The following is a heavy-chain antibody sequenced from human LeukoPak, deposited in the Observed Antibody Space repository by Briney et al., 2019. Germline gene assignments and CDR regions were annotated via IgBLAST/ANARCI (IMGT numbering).Heavy chain of an antibody. CDR1: GGSISSYY. CDR3: ATGGADILTGYPHYGMDV. Sequence: SETLSLTCTVSGGSISSYYWSWIRQPAGKGLEWIGRIYTSGSTNYNPSLKSRVTMSVDTSKNQFSLKPSSVTAADTAVYYCATGGADILTGYPHYGMDVWGQGTTVTVSS. V-gene: IGHV4-4*07. CDR2: IYTSGST. D-gene: IGHD3-9*01. J-gene: IGHJ6*02.